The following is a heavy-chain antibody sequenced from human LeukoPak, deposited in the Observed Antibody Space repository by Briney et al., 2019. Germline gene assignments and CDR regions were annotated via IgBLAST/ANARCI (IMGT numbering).Heavy chain of an antibody. V-gene: IGHV4-34*01. J-gene: IGHJ6*03. Sequence: PSETLSLTCAVYGGSFSGYYWSWIRQPPGKGLEWIGEINHSGSTNYNPSLKSRVTISVDTSKNQFSLKLSSVTAADTAVYYCARGTPGGLSSGGWFGYYYYYMDVWGKGTTVTVSS. CDR3: ARGTPGGLSSGGWFGYYYYYMDV. CDR1: GGSFSGYY. D-gene: IGHD6-19*01. CDR2: INHSGST.